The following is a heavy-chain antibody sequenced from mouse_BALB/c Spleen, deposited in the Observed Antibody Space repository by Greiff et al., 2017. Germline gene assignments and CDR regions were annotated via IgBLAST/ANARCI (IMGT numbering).Heavy chain of an antibody. CDR2: ISDGGSYT. V-gene: IGHV5-4*02. CDR3: ARDDDGFAY. J-gene: IGHJ3*01. CDR1: GFTFSDYY. Sequence: EVKLMESGGGLVKPGGSLKLSCAASGFTFSDYYMYWVRQTPEKRLEWVATISDGGSYTYYPDSVKGRFTISRDNAKNNLYLQMSSLKSEDTAMYYCARDDDGFAYWGQGTLVTVSA. D-gene: IGHD2-12*01.